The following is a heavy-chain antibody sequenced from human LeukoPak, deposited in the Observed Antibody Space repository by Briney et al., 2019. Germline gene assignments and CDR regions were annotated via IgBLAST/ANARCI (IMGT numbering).Heavy chain of an antibody. V-gene: IGHV3-49*04. Sequence: PGRSLRLSCTASGFTFGDYAMSWVRQAPGKGLEWVGFIGSKAYGGTTEYAASVKGRFTISRDDSKSIAYLQMNSLKTEDTAVYYCTRDPPLYYYYGMDVWGQGTTVTVSS. J-gene: IGHJ6*02. CDR2: IGSKAYGGTT. CDR3: TRDPPLYYYYGMDV. CDR1: GFTFGDYA.